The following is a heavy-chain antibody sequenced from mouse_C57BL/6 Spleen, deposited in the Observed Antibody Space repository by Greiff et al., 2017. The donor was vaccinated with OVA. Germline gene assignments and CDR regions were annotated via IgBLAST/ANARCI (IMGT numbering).Heavy chain of an antibody. CDR1: GYTFTSYW. D-gene: IGHD1-1*01. CDR2: IDPNSGGT. J-gene: IGHJ4*01. CDR3: ARSYGSSSYYAMDY. Sequence: QVQLQQPGAELVKPGASVKLSCKASGYTFTSYWMHWVKQRPGRGLEWIGRIDPNSGGTKYNEKFKSKATLTVDKPSSTAYMQLSSLTSEDSAVYSCARSYGSSSYYAMDYWGQGTSVTVSA. V-gene: IGHV1-72*01.